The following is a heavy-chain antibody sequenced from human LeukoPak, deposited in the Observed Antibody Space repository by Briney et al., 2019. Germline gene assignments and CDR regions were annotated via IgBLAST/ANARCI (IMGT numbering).Heavy chain of an antibody. D-gene: IGHD5-12*01. Sequence: SETLSLTCTVSGGSISSGDYYWSWIRQPSGKGLEWIGYIYYSGSTYYNPSLKSRVTISVDTSKNQFSLKLSSVTAADTAVYYCARSGYDYYFDYWGQGTLVTVSS. J-gene: IGHJ4*02. CDR3: ARSGYDYYFDY. CDR2: IYYSGST. CDR1: GGSISSGDYY. V-gene: IGHV4-30-4*01.